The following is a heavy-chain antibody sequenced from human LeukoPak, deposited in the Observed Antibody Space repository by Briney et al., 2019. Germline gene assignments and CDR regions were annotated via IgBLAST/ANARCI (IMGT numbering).Heavy chain of an antibody. CDR3: ARLSHQSTMTFDY. CDR2: IYYSGST. CDR1: GDSISGYY. V-gene: IGHV4-59*08. Sequence: ASETLSLTCTVSGDSISGYYWSWIRQPPGKGLEWIGYIYYSGSTNYNPSLKSRVTISVDTSKNQFSLKLSSVTAADTAVYYCARLSHQSTMTFDYWGQGTLVTVSS. D-gene: IGHD3-22*01. J-gene: IGHJ4*02.